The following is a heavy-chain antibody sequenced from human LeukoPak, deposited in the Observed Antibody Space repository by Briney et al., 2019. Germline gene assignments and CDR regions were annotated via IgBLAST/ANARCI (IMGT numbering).Heavy chain of an antibody. J-gene: IGHJ6*03. D-gene: IGHD2-15*01. Sequence: PGGSLRLSCAASGFTFRSYIMNWVRQAPGKGLEWVSYISSSSSIIYYVDSVKGRFTISRDNAKNSLYLQMNSLRAEDTAVYYCARVVEATRPYMDVWGKGTTVTVSS. CDR2: ISSSSSII. CDR1: GFTFRSYI. V-gene: IGHV3-48*04. CDR3: ARVVEATRPYMDV.